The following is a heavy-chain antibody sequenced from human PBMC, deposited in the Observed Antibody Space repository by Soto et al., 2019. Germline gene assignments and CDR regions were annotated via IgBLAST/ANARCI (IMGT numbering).Heavy chain of an antibody. D-gene: IGHD3-22*01. Sequence: GGSLRLSCAASGFTFSSYAMSWVRQAPGKGLEWVSAISDSGGSTFYADSVKGRFTISRDNSKNTLYLQMNSLRAEDTAVYYCAKGLYDSSGYYPFEFFHHWGQGTLVTVSS. CDR3: AKGLYDSSGYYPFEFFHH. CDR2: ISDSGGST. CDR1: GFTFSSYA. J-gene: IGHJ1*01. V-gene: IGHV3-23*01.